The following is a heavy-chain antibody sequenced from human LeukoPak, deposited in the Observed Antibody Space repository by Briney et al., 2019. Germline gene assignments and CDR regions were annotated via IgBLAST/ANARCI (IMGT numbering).Heavy chain of an antibody. CDR2: INPNSGGT. V-gene: IGHV1-2*06. CDR1: GYTFTDYY. CDR3: ARDYEAVAGFDC. Sequence: ASVKVSCKASGYTFTDYYIHWVRQAPGQGLEWMGRINPNSGGTNYAQKFQDRVTMTRDTSISTTYMDLSRLRSDDTAVYYCARDYEAVAGFDCWGQGTLVTVSS. J-gene: IGHJ4*02. D-gene: IGHD6-19*01.